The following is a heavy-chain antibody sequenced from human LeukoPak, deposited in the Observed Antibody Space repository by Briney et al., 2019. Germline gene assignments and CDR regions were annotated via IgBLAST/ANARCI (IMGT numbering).Heavy chain of an antibody. D-gene: IGHD2-2*01. CDR1: GFTFSSYG. J-gene: IGHJ4*02. CDR2: ISGSGDST. CDR3: AKPRDGYCSSSSCYGLDY. Sequence: GRSLRLSCAASGFTFSSYGMHWVRQAPGKGLEWVSAISGSGDSTYYADSVKGRFTISRDNSKNTLYLQMNSLRAEDTAVYYCAKPRDGYCSSSSCYGLDYWGQGTLVTVSS. V-gene: IGHV3-23*01.